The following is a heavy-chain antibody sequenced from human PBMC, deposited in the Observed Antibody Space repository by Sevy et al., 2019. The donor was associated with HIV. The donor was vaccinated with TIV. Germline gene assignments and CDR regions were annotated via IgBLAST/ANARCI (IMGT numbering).Heavy chain of an antibody. V-gene: IGHV1-2*02. CDR3: ARGVLTFFYDSSGYSHFDY. CDR1: AYTFTDYY. CDR2: INPNSGGT. J-gene: IGHJ4*02. D-gene: IGHD3-22*01. Sequence: ASVKVSCKASAYTFTDYYMHWVRQAPGQGLEWMGWINPNSGGTNYAKRFQGRVTMTRDTSISTAYIELSMLRSDDTAVYYCARGVLTFFYDSSGYSHFDYWGQGTLVTVSS.